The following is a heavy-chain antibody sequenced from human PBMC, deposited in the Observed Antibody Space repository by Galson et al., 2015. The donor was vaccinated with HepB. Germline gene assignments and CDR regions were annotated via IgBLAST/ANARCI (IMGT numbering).Heavy chain of an antibody. CDR1: GGSISSYY. CDR2: IYTSGST. J-gene: IGHJ4*02. CDR3: ARVYYDSSGYYYEDY. Sequence: ETLSLTCTVSGGSISSYYWSWIRQPAGKGLEWIGRIYTSGSTNYNPSLKSRVTMSVDTSKNQFSLKLSSVTAADTAVYYCARVYYDSSGYYYEDYWGQGTLVTVSS. D-gene: IGHD3-22*01. V-gene: IGHV4-4*07.